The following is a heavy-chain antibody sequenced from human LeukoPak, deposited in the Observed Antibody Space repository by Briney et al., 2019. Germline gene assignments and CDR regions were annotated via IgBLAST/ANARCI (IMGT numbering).Heavy chain of an antibody. Sequence: SSETLSLTCAVSGYSISSGYYWGWIRQPPGKGLEWIGSIYHSGSTYYNPSLKSRVTISVDTSKNQFSLKLSSVTAADTAVYYCARQAPYCSSTSCCRGVWFDPWGQGTLVTVSS. J-gene: IGHJ5*02. CDR1: GYSISSGYY. CDR3: ARQAPYCSSTSCCRGVWFDP. V-gene: IGHV4-38-2*01. CDR2: IYHSGST. D-gene: IGHD2-2*01.